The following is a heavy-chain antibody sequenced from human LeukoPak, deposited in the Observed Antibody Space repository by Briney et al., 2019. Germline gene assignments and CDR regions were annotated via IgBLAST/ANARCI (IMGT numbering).Heavy chain of an antibody. V-gene: IGHV3-23*01. J-gene: IGHJ6*03. Sequence: GGSLRLSCTASGFTFSNYAMSWVRQAPGKGLQWVSDIRASGDTTHYADSVKGRFTISRDNSKNTLYLQMNSLRAEDTAVYYCAKNFASAWNYYMDVWGKGTTVAVSS. CDR3: AKNFASAWNYYMDV. D-gene: IGHD6-19*01. CDR1: GFTFSNYA. CDR2: IRASGDTT.